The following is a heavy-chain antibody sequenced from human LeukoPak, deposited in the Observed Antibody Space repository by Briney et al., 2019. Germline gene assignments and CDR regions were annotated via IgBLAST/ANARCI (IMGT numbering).Heavy chain of an antibody. CDR2: IYSGGST. CDR1: GFTFSRYS. Sequence: PGGSLRLSCAASGFTFSRYSMNWVRLAPGTGLEWVSVIYSGGSTYYADSVKGRFTISRDNSKNTLYLQMNSLRAEDTAVYYCARDLGYSYGYAGFYFDYWGQGTLVTVSS. CDR3: ARDLGYSYGYAGFYFDY. D-gene: IGHD5-18*01. V-gene: IGHV3-53*01. J-gene: IGHJ4*02.